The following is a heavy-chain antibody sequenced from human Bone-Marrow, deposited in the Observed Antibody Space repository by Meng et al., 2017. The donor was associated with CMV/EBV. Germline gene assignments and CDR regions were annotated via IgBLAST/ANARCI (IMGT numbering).Heavy chain of an antibody. CDR3: GVTIYYYYGMEV. CDR2: IKSKIYGGTA. J-gene: IGHJ6*02. D-gene: IGHD3-10*01. V-gene: IGHV3-49*04. Sequence: GESLKISCTASGFSLRDYDMGWVRQAPGKGLEWVGFIKSKIYGGTAEYAASVKGRFTISRDDSKSIAYLQVNIQKTEDTAVYYWGVTIYYYYGMEVWARQTTVTVSS. CDR1: GFSLRDYD.